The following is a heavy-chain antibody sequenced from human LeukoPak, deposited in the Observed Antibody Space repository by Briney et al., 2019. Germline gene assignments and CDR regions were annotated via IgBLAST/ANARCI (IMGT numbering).Heavy chain of an antibody. CDR2: INPNGGGT. CDR1: GYTFTGYY. D-gene: IGHD2-15*01. J-gene: IGHJ4*02. V-gene: IGHV1-2*02. CDR3: AGEIELPLDY. Sequence: EASVKVSYKASGYTFTGYYMHWVRQAPGQGLEWMGWINPNGGGTNYAQKFQGRVTMTRDTSISIAYMELSRLRSDDTAVYYCAGEIELPLDYWGQGTLVTVSS.